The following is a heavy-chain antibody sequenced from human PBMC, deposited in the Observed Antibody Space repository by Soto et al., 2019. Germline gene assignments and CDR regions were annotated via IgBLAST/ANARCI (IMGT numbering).Heavy chain of an antibody. CDR2: INHSGST. D-gene: IGHD3-3*01. V-gene: IGHV4-34*01. J-gene: IGHJ4*02. CDR1: GGSFSGYY. CDR3: ARGRISLEWSSLTYFDY. Sequence: PETLSLTCAVYGGSFSGYYWSWIRQPPGKGLEWIGEINHSGSTNYNPSLKSRVTISVDTSKNQFSLKLSSVTAADTAVYYCARGRISLEWSSLTYFDYWGKGTLVTVSS.